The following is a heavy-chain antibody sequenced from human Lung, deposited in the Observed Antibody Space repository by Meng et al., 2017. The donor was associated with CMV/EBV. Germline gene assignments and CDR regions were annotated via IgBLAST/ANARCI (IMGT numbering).Heavy chain of an antibody. CDR3: ARVVVHYYARGDNADYSDY. CDR1: FRNYG. V-gene: IGHV1-18*04. J-gene: IGHJ4*02. CDR2: ISAYSGNT. D-gene: IGHD3-10*02. Sequence: FRNYGLIWVRQAPGKGLEWVGGISAYSGNTNYAQKIQDRVTMTTHTSSNTAYMELRSLRSDDTAIYYCARVVVHYYARGDNADYSDYWGQGTLVTVSS.